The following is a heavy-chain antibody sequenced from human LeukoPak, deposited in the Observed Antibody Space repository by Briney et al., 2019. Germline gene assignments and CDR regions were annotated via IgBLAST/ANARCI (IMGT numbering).Heavy chain of an antibody. CDR3: ASTGYSDHLFFRPN. J-gene: IGHJ4*02. CDR1: GGSISSGSYY. Sequence: SETLSLTCTVSGGSISSGSYYWTWIRQTAGKGLEWIGRIYSSGSTNYNPSLKSRVTISVDRSKNQFSLKLSSVTAADTAVYYCASTGYSDHLFFRPNWGQGTLVTVSS. D-gene: IGHD5-12*01. V-gene: IGHV4-61*02. CDR2: IYSSGST.